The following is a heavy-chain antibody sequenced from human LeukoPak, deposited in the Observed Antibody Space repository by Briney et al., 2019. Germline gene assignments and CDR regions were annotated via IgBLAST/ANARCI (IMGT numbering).Heavy chain of an antibody. Sequence: GGSLRLSCAASGFTFSSYAMSWVRQAPGKGLEWVSAISVSGGSTYYADSVKGRFTISRDNSKNTLYLQMNSLRAEDTAVYYCAKDNPAHYYDSSGYYEPGFDYWGQGTLVTVSS. J-gene: IGHJ4*02. D-gene: IGHD3-22*01. V-gene: IGHV3-23*01. CDR2: ISVSGGST. CDR1: GFTFSSYA. CDR3: AKDNPAHYYDSSGYYEPGFDY.